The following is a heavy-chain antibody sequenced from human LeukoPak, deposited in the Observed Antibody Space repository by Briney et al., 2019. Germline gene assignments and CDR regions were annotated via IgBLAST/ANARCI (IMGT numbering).Heavy chain of an antibody. Sequence: SQTLSLTCAISGDSVSSNSAAWNWIRQSPSRGLEWHGRTYYRYKWYIDYAVSVQSRITINADTSNNQFSLQLNSVTPEDTAVYYCTRQLGAFDYWGQGTLVTVSS. V-gene: IGHV6-1*01. CDR2: TYYRYKWYI. D-gene: IGHD7-27*01. CDR3: TRQLGAFDY. CDR1: GDSVSSNSAA. J-gene: IGHJ4*02.